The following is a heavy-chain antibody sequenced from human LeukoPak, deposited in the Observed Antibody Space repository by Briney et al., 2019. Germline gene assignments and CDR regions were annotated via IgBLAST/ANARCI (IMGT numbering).Heavy chain of an antibody. CDR1: GFTFSSYT. Sequence: GGSLRLSCAASGFTFSSYTMSWVRQAPGKGLGWVSAISGSGVNTYYADSVKGRFTISRDNSKNTLYLQTNSLRAEDTAIYYCAKEGYGSGSYLYNWGQGTLVTVSS. D-gene: IGHD3-10*01. J-gene: IGHJ4*02. CDR3: AKEGYGSGSYLYN. V-gene: IGHV3-23*01. CDR2: ISGSGVNT.